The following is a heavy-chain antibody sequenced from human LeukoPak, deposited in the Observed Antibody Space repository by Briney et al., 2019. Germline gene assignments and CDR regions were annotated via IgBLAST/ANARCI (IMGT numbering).Heavy chain of an antibody. J-gene: IGHJ4*02. D-gene: IGHD5-12*01. CDR1: GITFRSYS. V-gene: IGHV3-48*01. CDR2: ISSFSGTI. CDR3: AKNSGYDLYYFDC. Sequence: GGSLRLSCVASGITFRSYSMNWVRQAPGKGLEWVSYISSFSGTINYADSVKGRFTISRDNSKNTLYLQMNSLRAEDTAVYYCAKNSGYDLYYFDCWGQGTLVTVSS.